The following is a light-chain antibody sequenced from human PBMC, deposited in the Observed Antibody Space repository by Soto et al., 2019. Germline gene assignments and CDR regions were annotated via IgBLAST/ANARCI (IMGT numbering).Light chain of an antibody. V-gene: IGLV1-51*02. CDR2: ENN. CDR1: SSNIGNNY. J-gene: IGLJ2*01. Sequence: QSVLTQPPSVSAAPGQTVTISCSGRSSNIGNNYVSWYQQLPGTAPKLLIYENNKRPSGIPDRFSGSKSGTSATLGITGLQTGDEADYYCGTWDSSLSDVVFGGGTKVTVL. CDR3: GTWDSSLSDVV.